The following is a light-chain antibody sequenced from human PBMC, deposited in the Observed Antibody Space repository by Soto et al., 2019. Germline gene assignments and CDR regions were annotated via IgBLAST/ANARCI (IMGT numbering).Light chain of an antibody. V-gene: IGKV1-5*01. J-gene: IGKJ1*01. CDR2: DAS. CDR1: QSVNNW. CDR3: QQYSSFS. Sequence: DIPMTQSPSTLSASVGDRVTITCRASQSVNNWLAWFQQKPGKAPKLLIYDASTLESGVPSRFSGSRSGTEFTLTISSLQPDDFATYYCQQYSSFSFGQGTNVEIK.